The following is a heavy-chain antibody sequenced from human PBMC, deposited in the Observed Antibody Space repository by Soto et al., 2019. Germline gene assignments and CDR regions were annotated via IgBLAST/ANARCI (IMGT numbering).Heavy chain of an antibody. V-gene: IGHV3-30-3*01. CDR1: GFTFSSYA. Sequence: GGSLRLSCAASGFTFSSYAMHWVRQAPGKGLEWVAVISYDGSNKYYADSVKGRFTISRDNAKNALYLEMTSLRAEDTAVYYCARDMVIAAAGRRYYYYYGMDVWGQGTTVTVSS. CDR3: ARDMVIAAAGRRYYYYYGMDV. D-gene: IGHD6-13*01. CDR2: ISYDGSNK. J-gene: IGHJ6*02.